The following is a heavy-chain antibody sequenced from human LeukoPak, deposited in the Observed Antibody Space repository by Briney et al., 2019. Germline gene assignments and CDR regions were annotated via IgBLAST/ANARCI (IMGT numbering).Heavy chain of an antibody. Sequence: GGSLRLSCAASGSTFDDYGMSWVRQAPGKGLEWVSGIHWNGGKTAYADSVKGRFTISRDNAKNSLYLQMNSLRAEDTALYYCARGVTYYYDSSGDYYLDYWGQGTLVTVSS. CDR3: ARGVTYYYDSSGDYYLDY. CDR1: GSTFDDYG. V-gene: IGHV3-20*04. D-gene: IGHD3-22*01. CDR2: IHWNGGKT. J-gene: IGHJ4*02.